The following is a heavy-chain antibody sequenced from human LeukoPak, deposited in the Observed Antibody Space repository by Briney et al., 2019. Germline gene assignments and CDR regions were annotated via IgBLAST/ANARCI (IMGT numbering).Heavy chain of an antibody. CDR3: ARSLAGRSYYYYMDA. CDR1: GYTLTSFD. J-gene: IGHJ6*03. V-gene: IGHV1-8*01. CDR2: MNPSSGNT. Sequence: ASVTVSCKASGYTLTSFDINWVRQATGDGLEWMGWMNPSSGNTGYAQKFQDRVSMTRNTSINTAYMELSSLRSEDTAVYYCARSLAGRSYYYYMDAWGNGTTVTVSS. D-gene: IGHD6-6*01.